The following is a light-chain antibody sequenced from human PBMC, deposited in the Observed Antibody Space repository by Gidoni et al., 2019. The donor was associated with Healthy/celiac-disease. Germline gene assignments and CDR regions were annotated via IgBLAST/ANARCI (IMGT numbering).Light chain of an antibody. J-gene: IGKJ4*01. V-gene: IGKV1-33*01. CDR1: QDISNY. Sequence: DLQMTPSPSPLSASVGDRVTITCQASQDISNYLNWYQQKPGKAPKLLIYDASNLETGVPSRFSGSGSGTDFTFTISSLQPEDIATYYCQQYDNLPLTFGGGTKVEIK. CDR2: DAS. CDR3: QQYDNLPLT.